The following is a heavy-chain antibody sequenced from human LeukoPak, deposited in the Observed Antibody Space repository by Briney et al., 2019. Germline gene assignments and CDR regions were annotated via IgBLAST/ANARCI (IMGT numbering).Heavy chain of an antibody. CDR1: GFTFSSYW. J-gene: IGHJ4*02. Sequence: GGSLRLACAASGFTFSSYWMSWVRQAPGKGLEWVANIKQDGREKNYVACVKGRFTISRDNAKNTLYLQMNSLRAEDKAVYYCARGQRGSMYYDYVWGSYRYTGQVDYWGQGTLVTVSS. CDR2: IKQDGREK. V-gene: IGHV3-7*01. CDR3: ARGQRGSMYYDYVWGSYRYTGQVDY. D-gene: IGHD3-16*02.